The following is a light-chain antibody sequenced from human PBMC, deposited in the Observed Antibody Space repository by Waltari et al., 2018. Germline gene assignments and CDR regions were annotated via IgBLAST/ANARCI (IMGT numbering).Light chain of an antibody. CDR1: SLRSYD. J-gene: IGLJ2*01. Sequence: SSELTQDPAVSVALGQTVRITCQGDSLRSYDASWYQQQPGQAPILVIYGKDNRPSGVPDRFSGSTSGNTASLTITVSQAEDEADYYCHSRVVSNVRGAFGGGTKLTVL. CDR3: HSRVVSNVRGA. V-gene: IGLV3-19*01. CDR2: GKD.